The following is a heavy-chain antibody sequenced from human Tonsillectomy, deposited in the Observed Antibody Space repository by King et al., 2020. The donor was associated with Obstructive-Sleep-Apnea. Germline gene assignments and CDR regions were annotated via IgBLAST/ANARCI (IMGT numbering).Heavy chain of an antibody. J-gene: IGHJ4*02. CDR1: GFTFSSYA. D-gene: IGHD7-27*01. CDR3: ARLAPELTGDQDGYFDY. CDR2: ISYDGSNK. V-gene: IGHV3-30-3*01. Sequence: VQLVESGGGVVQPGRSLRLSCAASGFTFSSYAMQWVRQAPGKGLEWVAVISYDGSNKYYADSVKGRFTISRDNSKNTLYLQMNSLRAEDTAGYYCARLAPELTGDQDGYFDYWGQGTLVTVSS.